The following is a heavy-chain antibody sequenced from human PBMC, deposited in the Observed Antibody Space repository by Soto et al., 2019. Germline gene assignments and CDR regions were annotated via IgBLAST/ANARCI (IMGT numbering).Heavy chain of an antibody. J-gene: IGHJ6*02. CDR2: IIPIFGTA. V-gene: IGHV1-69*01. D-gene: IGHD2-21*02. Sequence: QVQLVQSGAEVKKPGSSVKVSCKASGGTFSSYAISWVRQAPGQGLEWMGGIIPIFGTANYAQKFQGRVTITADESTSTAYMELSSLRSEDTAVYYFARDLGGDTVRGMYYYYYGMDVWGQGTTVTVSS. CDR3: ARDLGGDTVRGMYYYYYGMDV. CDR1: GGTFSSYA.